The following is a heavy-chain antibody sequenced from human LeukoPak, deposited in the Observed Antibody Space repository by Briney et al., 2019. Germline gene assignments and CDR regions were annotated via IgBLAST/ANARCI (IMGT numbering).Heavy chain of an antibody. CDR3: AREYYYDSSGYDY. Sequence: PGRSLRLSCAASGFTFSSYAMHWVRQAPGKGLEWVAVISYDGSNKYYADSVKGRFTISRDNSKNTLYLQMNSLRAEDTAVYYCAREYYYDSSGYDYWGQGTLVTVSS. V-gene: IGHV3-30-3*01. D-gene: IGHD3-22*01. CDR2: ISYDGSNK. CDR1: GFTFSSYA. J-gene: IGHJ4*02.